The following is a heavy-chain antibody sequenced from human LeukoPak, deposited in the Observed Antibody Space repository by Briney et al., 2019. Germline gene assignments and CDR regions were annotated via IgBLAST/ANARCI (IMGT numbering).Heavy chain of an antibody. Sequence: SQTLSLTCTVSGGSISSSSYYWGWIRQPPGKGLEWIGSTYYSGSTYYNPSLESRVTISVDTSKNQFYLKLSSVTAADTAVYYCARDFRRYSSSWAHFDYWGEGTLVTVSS. V-gene: IGHV4-39*07. J-gene: IGHJ4*02. D-gene: IGHD6-13*01. CDR2: TYYSGST. CDR1: GGSISSSSYY. CDR3: ARDFRRYSSSWAHFDY.